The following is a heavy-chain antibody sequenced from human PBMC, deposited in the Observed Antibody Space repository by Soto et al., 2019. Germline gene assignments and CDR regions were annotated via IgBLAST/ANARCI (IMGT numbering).Heavy chain of an antibody. V-gene: IGHV3-23*01. D-gene: IGHD1-7*01. CDR3: AKGLPLPGITGTTAWFDP. CDR2: ISGSGGST. CDR1: GFTFSSYA. J-gene: IGHJ5*02. Sequence: EVQLLESGGGLVQPGGSLRLSCAASGFTFSSYAMSWVRQAPGKGLEWVSAISGSGGSTYYADSVKGQFTISRDNSKNTLYLQMNSLRAEDTAVYYCAKGLPLPGITGTTAWFDPWGQGTLVTVSS.